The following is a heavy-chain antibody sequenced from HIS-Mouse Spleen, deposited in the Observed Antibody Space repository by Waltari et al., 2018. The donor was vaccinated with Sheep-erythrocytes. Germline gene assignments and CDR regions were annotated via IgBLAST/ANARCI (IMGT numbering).Heavy chain of an antibody. V-gene: IGHV1-69*04. Sequence: QVQLVQSGAEVKKPGSSVKVSCKASGGTFSSYAISWVRQAPGQGLEWMGRSNPILGIATYAQKFQGRVTITADKSTSTAYMELSSLRSEDTAVYYCAQTGATTPHFDYWGQGTLVTVSS. CDR3: AQTGATTPHFDY. CDR2: SNPILGIA. J-gene: IGHJ4*02. D-gene: IGHD1-26*01. CDR1: GGTFSSYA.